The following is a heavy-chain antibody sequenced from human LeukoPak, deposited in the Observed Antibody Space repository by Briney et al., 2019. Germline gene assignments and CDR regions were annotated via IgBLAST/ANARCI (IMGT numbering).Heavy chain of an antibody. Sequence: GGSLRLSCAASGFTFSSYGLHWVRQAPGKGLEWVAGISYDGSNKYYADSVKGRFTISRDNSKNTLYLQMNSLRAEDTAVYYCATQGQHSSSWYLYYYYGMDVWGQGTTVTVSS. CDR1: GFTFSSYG. J-gene: IGHJ6*02. D-gene: IGHD6-13*01. V-gene: IGHV3-30*01. CDR2: ISYDGSNK. CDR3: ATQGQHSSSWYLYYYYGMDV.